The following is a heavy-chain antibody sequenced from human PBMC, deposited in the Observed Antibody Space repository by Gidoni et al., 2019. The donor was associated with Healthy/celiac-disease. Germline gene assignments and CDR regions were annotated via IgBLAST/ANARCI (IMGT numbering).Heavy chain of an antibody. CDR2: IIGSGGST. CDR3: AKDDYVWGSYLYRGGYFDY. V-gene: IGHV3-23*01. CDR1: SYA. D-gene: IGHD3-16*02. Sequence: SYAMSWVRQAPGKGLEWVSAIIGSGGSTYYADSVKGRFPISRDNSKNTLYLQMNSLRAEDTAVYYCAKDDYVWGSYLYRGGYFDYWGQGTLVTVSS. J-gene: IGHJ4*02.